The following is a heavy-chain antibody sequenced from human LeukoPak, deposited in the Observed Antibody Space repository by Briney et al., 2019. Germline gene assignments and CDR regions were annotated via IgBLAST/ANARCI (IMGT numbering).Heavy chain of an antibody. CDR1: GFTFSSYA. CDR3: AKDPDSGYYDSSGYWSY. D-gene: IGHD3-22*01. CDR2: ISYDGSNK. J-gene: IGHJ4*02. Sequence: GRSLRLSCAASGFTFSSYAMHWVRQAPGKGLEWVAVISYDGSNKYYADSVKGRFTISRDNSKNTLYLQMNSLRAEDTAVYYCAKDPDSGYYDSSGYWSYWGQGTLVTVSS. V-gene: IGHV3-30-3*01.